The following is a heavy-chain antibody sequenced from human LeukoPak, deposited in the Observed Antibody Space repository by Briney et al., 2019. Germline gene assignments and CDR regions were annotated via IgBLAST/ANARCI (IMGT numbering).Heavy chain of an antibody. CDR3: AREGYMATINY. V-gene: IGHV3-48*03. D-gene: IGHD5-24*01. CDR2: ISSSGSTI. Sequence: PGGSLRPSCAASGFTFSSYEMNWVRQAPGKGLEWVSYISSSGSTIYYADSVKGRFTISRDNAKNSLYLQMNSLRAEDTAVYYCAREGYMATINYWGQGTLVTVSS. CDR1: GFTFSSYE. J-gene: IGHJ4*02.